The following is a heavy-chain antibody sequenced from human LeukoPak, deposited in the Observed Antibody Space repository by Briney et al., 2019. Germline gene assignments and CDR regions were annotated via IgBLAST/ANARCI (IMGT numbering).Heavy chain of an antibody. V-gene: IGHV1-46*01. J-gene: IGHJ5*02. Sequence: ASVKVSCKASGGTFSSYAISWVRQAPGQGLEWMGIINPSVGSTTYAQKFQGRLTTTRDMSTSTVYMELSSLRSDDTAVYYCARDGLPVVPASMGGWFDPWGQGTLVTVSS. CDR1: GGTFSSYA. CDR2: INPSVGST. CDR3: ARDGLPVVPASMGGWFDP. D-gene: IGHD2-2*01.